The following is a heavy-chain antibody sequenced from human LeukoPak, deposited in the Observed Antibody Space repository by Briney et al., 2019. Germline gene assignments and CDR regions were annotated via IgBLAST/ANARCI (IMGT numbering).Heavy chain of an antibody. Sequence: SETLSLTCTVSGGSISSYYWSWIRQPPGKGLEWIGYVYYSGSTNYNPSLKSRVTISVDTSKNQFSLKLSSVTAADTAVYYCASCAGTDAFDIWGQGTMVTVSS. V-gene: IGHV4-59*01. CDR3: ASCAGTDAFDI. CDR1: GGSISSYY. CDR2: VYYSGST. J-gene: IGHJ3*02. D-gene: IGHD6-13*01.